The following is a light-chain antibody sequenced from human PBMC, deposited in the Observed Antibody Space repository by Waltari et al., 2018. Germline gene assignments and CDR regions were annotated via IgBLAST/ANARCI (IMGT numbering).Light chain of an antibody. CDR2: DDN. V-gene: IGLV1-51*01. Sequence: QSVLTQPPSVSATTGQTVTISCPGSNSNICITYVSWYQQFPGTAPKLLIYDDNKRPSQIPDRFSGSKSGTSATLGITGLQAGDEADYYCGTWDSTLSTYVYGTGTRLTVL. CDR3: GTWDSTLSTYV. CDR1: NSNICITY. J-gene: IGLJ1*01.